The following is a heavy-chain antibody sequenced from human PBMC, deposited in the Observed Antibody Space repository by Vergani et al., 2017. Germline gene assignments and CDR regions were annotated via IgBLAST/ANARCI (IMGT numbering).Heavy chain of an antibody. J-gene: IGHJ6*02. D-gene: IGHD1-26*01. CDR2: IYYSGST. CDR1: GGSISSYY. CDR3: ARGRGIVGATTGGMDV. Sequence: QVQLQESGPGLVKPSETLSLTCTVSGGSISSYYWSWIRQPPGKGLEWIGYIYYSGSTNYNPSLKSRVTISVDTSKNQFSLKLSSVTAVDTAVYYCARGRGIVGATTGGMDVWGQGTTVTVSS. V-gene: IGHV4-59*01.